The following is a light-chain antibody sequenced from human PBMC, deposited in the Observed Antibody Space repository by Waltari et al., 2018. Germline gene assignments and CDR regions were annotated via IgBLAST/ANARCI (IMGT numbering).Light chain of an antibody. J-gene: IGKJ2*03. Sequence: VILTQSPATLSLSPGERATLSCRASQSVNSYLAWYQQQPGQAPRLLIYGASSRATGIPDRFSGSGSGTEFTLTISSLEPEDLAVYYCQEYSSSPYSFGQGTKVEIK. CDR3: QEYSSSPYS. CDR2: GAS. V-gene: IGKV3-20*01. CDR1: QSVNSY.